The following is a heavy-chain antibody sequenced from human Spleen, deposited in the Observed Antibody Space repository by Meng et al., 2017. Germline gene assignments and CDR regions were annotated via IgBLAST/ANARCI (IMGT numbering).Heavy chain of an antibody. CDR1: GGSFSGYY. CDR3: ARGTPVVTPRWLDY. Sequence: VQLQHWGAGLLKPSETMSLACAVYGGSFSGYYWSWIRQPPGKGLRWSGEINHSGSTNYNPSLKSRVTISVDTSKNQFSLNLSSVTAADTAVYYCARGTPVVTPRWLDYWGQGTLVTVSS. D-gene: IGHD4-23*01. CDR2: INHSGST. J-gene: IGHJ4*02. V-gene: IGHV4-34*01.